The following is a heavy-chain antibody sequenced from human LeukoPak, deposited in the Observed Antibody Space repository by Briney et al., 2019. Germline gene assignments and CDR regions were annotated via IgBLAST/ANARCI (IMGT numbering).Heavy chain of an antibody. CDR1: GFTFSSYS. CDR3: ATRWQQLGTDPFDY. V-gene: IGHV3-21*01. D-gene: IGHD6-13*01. Sequence: PGGSLRLSCAASGFTFSSYSMNWVRQAPGKGLEWVSSISSSSSYIYYADSVKGRFTISRDNAKNSLYLQMNSLRAEDTAVYYCATRWQQLGTDPFDYWGQGTLVTVSS. J-gene: IGHJ4*02. CDR2: ISSSSSYI.